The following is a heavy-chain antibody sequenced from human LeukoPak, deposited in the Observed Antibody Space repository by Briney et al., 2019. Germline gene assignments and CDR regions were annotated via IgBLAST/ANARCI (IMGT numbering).Heavy chain of an antibody. J-gene: IGHJ5*02. V-gene: IGHV1-58*02. D-gene: IGHD3-9*01. CDR3: AAELDDDIMTGYSQP. CDR2: IVVGSGKT. CDR1: GFTFRSSA. Sequence: SVKVSCKASGFTFRSSAIQWVRQARGQRLEWIGWIVVGSGKTNYARKFQERVTITRDMSTSTAHMELSSLRSEDTAVYYCAAELDDDIMTGYSQPWGQGTLVTVSS.